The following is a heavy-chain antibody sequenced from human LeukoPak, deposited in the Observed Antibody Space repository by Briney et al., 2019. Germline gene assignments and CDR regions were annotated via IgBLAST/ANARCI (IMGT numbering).Heavy chain of an antibody. V-gene: IGHV4-4*02. D-gene: IGHD2-21*01. J-gene: IGHJ4*02. Sequence: SGTLSLTCAVSGGSIGSSNWWSWVRQPPGKGLEWIGEIYYSGNTNYNPSLKSRVTISIDKSKNQFSLKLSSVTAADTAVYYCARDRSGMVIWGSYYFDYWGQGTLVTVSS. CDR3: ARDRSGMVIWGSYYFDY. CDR1: GGSIGSSNW. CDR2: IYYSGNT.